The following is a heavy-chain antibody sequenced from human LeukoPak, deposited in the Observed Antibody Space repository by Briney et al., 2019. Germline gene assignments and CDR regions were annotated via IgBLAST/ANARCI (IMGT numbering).Heavy chain of an antibody. CDR2: IKEDGSEK. CDR1: GFTFSSYW. Sequence: GGSLRLSCAASGFTFSSYWMIWVRQAPGKGLEWVANIKEDGSEKNYVDSVKGRFTISRDNAKNSLYLQMNSLRAEDTAVYYCARVGLGVGSGRKASGFDTWGQGTLVTVSS. CDR3: ARVGLGVGSGRKASGFDT. J-gene: IGHJ5*02. D-gene: IGHD3-10*01. V-gene: IGHV3-7*01.